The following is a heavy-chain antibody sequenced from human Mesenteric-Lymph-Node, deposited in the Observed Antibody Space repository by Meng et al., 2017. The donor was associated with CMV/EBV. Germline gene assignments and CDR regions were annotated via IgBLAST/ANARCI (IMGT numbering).Heavy chain of an antibody. J-gene: IGHJ3*02. CDR3: TRWGNCSGGNCYSDAFDI. CDR1: VFTGNY. Sequence: ASVKVSCKATVFTGNYVHWVRQAPGQGLEWMGWMNPDSGNTGYAQKFQGRVTITTDESTSTVYMELRSLRSEDTAVYYCTRWGNCSGGNCYSDAFDIWGQGTMVTVSS. D-gene: IGHD2-15*01. V-gene: IGHV1-8*03. CDR2: MNPDSGNT.